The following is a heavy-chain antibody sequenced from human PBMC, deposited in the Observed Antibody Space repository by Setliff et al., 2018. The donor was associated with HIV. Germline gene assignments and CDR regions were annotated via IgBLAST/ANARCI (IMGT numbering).Heavy chain of an antibody. V-gene: IGHV3-73*01. CDR2: IRTKINNYAT. CDR3: TGWGSGWPQNY. CDR1: GFTFSGSA. Sequence: GWSLRLSCAASGFTFSGSAIHWVRQASGRGLEWIGRIRTKINNYATTYTASVKDRFIISRDDSKNTAFLQMNSLKSEDTAVYYCTGWGSGWPQNYWGQGTLVTVSS. J-gene: IGHJ4*02. D-gene: IGHD6-19*01.